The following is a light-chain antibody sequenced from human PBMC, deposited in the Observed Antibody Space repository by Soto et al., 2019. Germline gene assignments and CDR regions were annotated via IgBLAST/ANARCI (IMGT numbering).Light chain of an antibody. V-gene: IGKV2-30*02. CDR2: KVY. Sequence: VVVTQSPLSLPVTLGQAASISCRSSQSLVHSDGNTYLSWFHQRTGQSPRRLLYKVYNRDSGVPDTFSGSGSGTDFTLKISRVEAADVGVYYCMQGSHWPPITFGQGTRLDIK. CDR1: QSLVHSDGNTY. CDR3: MQGSHWPPIT. J-gene: IGKJ5*01.